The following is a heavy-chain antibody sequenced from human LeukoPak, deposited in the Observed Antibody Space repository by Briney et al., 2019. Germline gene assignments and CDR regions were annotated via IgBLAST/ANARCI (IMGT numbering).Heavy chain of an antibody. CDR2: IRSKANSYAT. J-gene: IGHJ4*02. V-gene: IGHV3-73*01. Sequence: GGSLRLSCAASGFTFSGSAMHWVRRASGKGLEWVGRIRSKANSYATAYAASVKGRFTISRDDSKNTAYLQMNSLKTEDTAVYYCTRQGLQYYYDSSGSSDFDYWGQGTLVTV. CDR3: TRQGLQYYYDSSGSSDFDY. D-gene: IGHD3-22*01. CDR1: GFTFSGSA.